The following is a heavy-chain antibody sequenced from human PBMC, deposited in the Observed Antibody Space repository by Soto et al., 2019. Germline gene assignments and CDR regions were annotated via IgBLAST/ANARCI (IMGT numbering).Heavy chain of an antibody. CDR3: AKSTGGTANGMDV. CDR2: ISWNSGTI. V-gene: IGHV3-9*01. J-gene: IGHJ6*02. Sequence: EVQLVESGGGLVQPGRSLRLSCAASGFSFDEYGMHWVRQAPGKGLEWVSGISWNSGTIGYADSVKGRFSISRDNAKKSLYLRMNSLRAEDRALYYCAKSTGGTANGMDVWGQGTTVIVSS. CDR1: GFSFDEYG. D-gene: IGHD2-8*02.